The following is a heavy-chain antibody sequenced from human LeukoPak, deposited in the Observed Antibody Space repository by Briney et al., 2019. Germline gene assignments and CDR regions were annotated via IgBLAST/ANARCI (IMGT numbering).Heavy chain of an antibody. CDR1: GFTFSASS. CDR3: ARDHQVSYFDY. J-gene: IGHJ4*02. D-gene: IGHD6-6*01. V-gene: IGHV3-30*04. Sequence: GGSLRLSCAASGFTFSASSMHWVRQAPGKGLEWVALISDDGSNESFADSVKGRFTISRDNSKNTLYLQMNSLRADDTAVYYCARDHQVSYFDYWGQGTLVTVSS. CDR2: ISDDGSNE.